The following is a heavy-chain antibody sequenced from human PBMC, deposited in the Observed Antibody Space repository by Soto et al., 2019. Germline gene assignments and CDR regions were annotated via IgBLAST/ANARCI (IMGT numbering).Heavy chain of an antibody. J-gene: IGHJ6*02. Sequence: PGGSLSLSCAASGFNFSSYAMSWVRQAPGKGLEWVSAISGSGGSTYYADSVKGRFTISRENSKNTVFLQMSSLRAEDSAVYYCAKPQIRTASYYYQGMDVWGQGTTVTVS. V-gene: IGHV3-23*01. CDR3: AKPQIRTASYYYQGMDV. CDR2: ISGSGGST. D-gene: IGHD1-1*01. CDR1: GFNFSSYA.